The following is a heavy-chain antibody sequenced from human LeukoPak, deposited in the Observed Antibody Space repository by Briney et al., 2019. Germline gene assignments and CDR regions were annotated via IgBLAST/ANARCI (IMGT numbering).Heavy chain of an antibody. V-gene: IGHV3-30*04. CDR1: GFTFSSYA. J-gene: IGHJ4*02. D-gene: IGHD2-15*01. Sequence: GRSLRRSCAASGFTFSSYAMHLVRQAPGKGLEWVAVISYDGSNKYYADSVKGRFTISRDNSKNTLYLQMNSLRAEDTAVYYCARGPPAATWFYFDYWGQGTLVTVSS. CDR2: ISYDGSNK. CDR3: ARGPPAATWFYFDY.